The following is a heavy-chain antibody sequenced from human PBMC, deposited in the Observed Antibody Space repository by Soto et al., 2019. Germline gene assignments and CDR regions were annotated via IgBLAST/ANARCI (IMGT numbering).Heavy chain of an antibody. CDR3: ARVSRAMIVVVIIVALDY. V-gene: IGHV3-30-3*01. CDR1: GFPFNTYA. CDR2: ISYGGTTK. J-gene: IGHJ4*02. Sequence: GGSLRLSCAASGFPFNTYAMHWVRQAPGKGLEWVAVISYGGTTKYYADSVRGRFTISRDNSKNTLYLHMNSLRAEGTAVYYCARVSRAMIVVVIIVALDYWGQGALVTVSS. D-gene: IGHD3-22*01.